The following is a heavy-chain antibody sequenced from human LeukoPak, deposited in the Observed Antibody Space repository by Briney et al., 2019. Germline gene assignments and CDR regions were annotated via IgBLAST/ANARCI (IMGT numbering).Heavy chain of an antibody. Sequence: SETLSLTCTVSGGSISSHCWNWIGQPPGKGLDWIGYIYDSGTTNYNPSLKSRVIISVDTDKNQFSLKLSYVTVADTAVYYGARVNYYEGSGLFDYWGQGTLVTVSS. CDR2: IYDSGTT. D-gene: IGHD3-22*01. CDR1: GGSISSHC. V-gene: IGHV4-59*08. J-gene: IGHJ4*02. CDR3: ARVNYYEGSGLFDY.